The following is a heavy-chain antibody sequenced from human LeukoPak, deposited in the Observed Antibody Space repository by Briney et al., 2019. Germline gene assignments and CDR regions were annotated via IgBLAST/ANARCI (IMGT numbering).Heavy chain of an antibody. Sequence: SETLSLTCTVSGGSISSSSYYWGWIRQPPGKGLERIGSIYYSGSTYYNPSLESRVTISVDTSKNQFSLKLSSVTAADTAVYYCARDRILTGTDAVQNWFDPWGQGTLVTVSS. CDR1: GGSISSSSYY. D-gene: IGHD3-9*01. V-gene: IGHV4-39*07. CDR2: IYYSGST. J-gene: IGHJ5*02. CDR3: ARDRILTGTDAVQNWFDP.